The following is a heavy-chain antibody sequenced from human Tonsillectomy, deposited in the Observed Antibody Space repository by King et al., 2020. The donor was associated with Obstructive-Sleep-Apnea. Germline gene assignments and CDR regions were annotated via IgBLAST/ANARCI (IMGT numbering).Heavy chain of an antibody. CDR3: ARDRWVRSRGTPDY. V-gene: IGHV1-46*01. J-gene: IGHJ4*02. Sequence: HVQLVESGAEVKKPGASVKVSCKASAYTFTINYIHWVRQAPGQGLEWMGVIDPTGAATTYSQKFQGRVTMTSDTSTSTVHMELSSLRSEDTAVYYCARDRWVRSRGTPDYWGQGTLVTVSS. D-gene: IGHD3-16*01. CDR2: IDPTGAAT. CDR1: AYTFTINY.